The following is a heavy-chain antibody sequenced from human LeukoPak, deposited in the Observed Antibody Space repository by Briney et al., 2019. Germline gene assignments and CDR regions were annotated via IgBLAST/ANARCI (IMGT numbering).Heavy chain of an antibody. CDR2: ISYDGSNK. J-gene: IGHJ5*02. CDR3: AKDWVSDIVVVPAAKSGGA. V-gene: IGHV3-30*18. D-gene: IGHD2-2*01. Sequence: GGSLRLSCAASGFTFSSYGMHWVRQAPGKGLEWVAVISYDGSNKYYADSVKGRFTISRDNSKNTLYLQMNSLRAEDTAVYYCAKDWVSDIVVVPAAKSGGAWGQGTLVTVSS. CDR1: GFTFSSYG.